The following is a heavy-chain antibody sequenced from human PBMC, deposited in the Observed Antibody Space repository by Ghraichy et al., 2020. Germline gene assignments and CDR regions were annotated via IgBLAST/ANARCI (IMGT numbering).Heavy chain of an antibody. D-gene: IGHD2-15*01. V-gene: IGHV4-59*08. CDR2: IYYSGST. CDR3: ARHGGYCSGGSCPDY. Sequence: SETLSLTCTVSGGSISSYYWSWIRQPPGKGLEWIGYIYYSGSTNYNPSLKSRVTISVDTSKNQFSLKLSSVTAADTAVYYCARHGGYCSGGSCPDYWGQGTLVTVSS. J-gene: IGHJ4*02. CDR1: GGSISSYY.